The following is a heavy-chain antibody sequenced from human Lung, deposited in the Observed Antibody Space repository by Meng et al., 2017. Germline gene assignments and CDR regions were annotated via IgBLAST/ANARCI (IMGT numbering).Heavy chain of an antibody. Sequence: VPLPQSGAGLFKPSETPPHTCVVSGGSFSDYDWSCIRQPPGKGLEWIGEINHSGSTNYHPSLESRATISVDTSQNNLSLKLSSVTAADSAVYYCARGPTTMSHDFDYWGQGTLVTVSS. CDR1: GGSFSDYD. J-gene: IGHJ4*02. D-gene: IGHD4-11*01. V-gene: IGHV4-34*01. CDR3: ARGPTTMSHDFDY. CDR2: INHSGST.